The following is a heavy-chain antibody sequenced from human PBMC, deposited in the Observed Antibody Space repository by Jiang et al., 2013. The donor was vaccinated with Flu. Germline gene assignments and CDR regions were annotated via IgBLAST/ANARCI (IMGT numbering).Heavy chain of an antibody. Sequence: SGGTFSSYAISWVRQAPGQGLEWMGWISAYNGNTNYAQKLQGRVTMTTDTSTSTAYMELRSLRSDDTAVYYCARGAMVRGTAYGMDVWGKGTTVTVSS. V-gene: IGHV1-18*01. D-gene: IGHD3-10*01. CDR3: ARGAMVRGTAYGMDV. CDR2: ISAYNGNT. CDR1: GGTFSSYA. J-gene: IGHJ6*04.